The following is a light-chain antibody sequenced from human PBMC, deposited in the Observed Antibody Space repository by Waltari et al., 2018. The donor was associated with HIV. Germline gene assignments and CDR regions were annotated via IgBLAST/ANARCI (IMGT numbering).Light chain of an antibody. CDR2: DVS. J-gene: IGLJ2*01. Sequence: QSALTQPRSVSGSPGQSVPISCTGTSSDVGGSNYVSWYQQPPGTAPKLMIYDVSNPPSGVPDRFSGSKSGNTASLTISWLQAEDEADYYCCSYAGSYTFVVFGGGTKLTVL. V-gene: IGLV2-11*01. CDR3: CSYAGSYTFVV. CDR1: SSDVGGSNY.